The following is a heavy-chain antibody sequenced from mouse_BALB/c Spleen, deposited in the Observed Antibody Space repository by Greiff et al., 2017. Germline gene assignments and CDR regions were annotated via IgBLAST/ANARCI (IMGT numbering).Heavy chain of an antibody. J-gene: IGHJ3*01. Sequence: EVMLVESGGDLVKPGGSLKLSCAASGFTFSSYGMSWVRQTPDKRLEWVATISSGGSYTYYPDSVKGRFTISRDNAKNTLYLQMSSLKSEDTAMYNCASLLSPFAYWGQGTLVTVSA. CDR3: ASLLSPFAY. CDR1: GFTFSSYG. V-gene: IGHV5-6*02. CDR2: ISSGGSYT. D-gene: IGHD2-10*01.